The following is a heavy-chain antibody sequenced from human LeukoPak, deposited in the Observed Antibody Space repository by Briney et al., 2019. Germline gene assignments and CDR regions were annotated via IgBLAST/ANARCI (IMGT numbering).Heavy chain of an antibody. CDR2: ISSSSSYI. Sequence: SGGSLRLSCAASGFTFSSYSMNWVRQAPGKGLEWVSSISSSSSYIYYADSVKGRFTISRDNAKNSLYLQMNSLRAEDTAVYYCARVPLHYCSGGSCPMLSGWYFDLWGRGTLVTVSS. D-gene: IGHD2-15*01. J-gene: IGHJ2*01. V-gene: IGHV3-21*01. CDR1: GFTFSSYS. CDR3: ARVPLHYCSGGSCPMLSGWYFDL.